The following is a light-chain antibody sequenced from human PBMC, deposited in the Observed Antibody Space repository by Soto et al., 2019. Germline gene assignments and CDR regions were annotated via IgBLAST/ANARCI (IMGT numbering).Light chain of an antibody. J-gene: IGKJ2*01. CDR1: QSVSSSY. CDR3: QQYGSSPMYT. Sequence: EIVLTQSPGTLSLSPGERATLSCRASQSVSSSYLAWYQQKPGQAPRLLIYGASSRAAGIPDRFSGSGSGTDFTLTISRLEPEDFAAYYCQQYGSSPMYTCGQGTKLEIK. CDR2: GAS. V-gene: IGKV3-20*01.